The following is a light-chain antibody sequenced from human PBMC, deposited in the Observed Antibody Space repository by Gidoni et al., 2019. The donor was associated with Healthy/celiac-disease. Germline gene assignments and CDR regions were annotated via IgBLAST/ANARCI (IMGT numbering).Light chain of an antibody. CDR3: QQYGSPFT. Sequence: EIVLTQSPGTLSLSPGERATLSCRASQSVSSSYLAWYQQKPGQAPRLLIYGASSRATGIPDRFSGSGPGTDFTLTISRLEPEDFAVYYCQQYGSPFTFGPGTKVDIK. J-gene: IGKJ3*01. CDR1: QSVSSSY. CDR2: GAS. V-gene: IGKV3-20*01.